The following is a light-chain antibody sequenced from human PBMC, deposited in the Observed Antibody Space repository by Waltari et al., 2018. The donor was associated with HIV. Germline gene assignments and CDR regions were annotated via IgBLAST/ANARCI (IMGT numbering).Light chain of an antibody. Sequence: EIVLTQSPGTLSLSPGERATLYCRASQSVSSSYLAWYQQKPGQAPRLLIYGASSRATGIPDRFSGSGSGTDFTLTISRLEPEDFAVYYCQQYGSSPLYSFGQGTKLEIK. CDR3: QQYGSSPLYS. CDR1: QSVSSSY. CDR2: GAS. V-gene: IGKV3-20*01. J-gene: IGKJ2*03.